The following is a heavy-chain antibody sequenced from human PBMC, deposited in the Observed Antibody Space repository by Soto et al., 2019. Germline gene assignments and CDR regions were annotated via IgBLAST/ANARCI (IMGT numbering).Heavy chain of an antibody. Sequence: ASVKVSCKASGYTFTGYYMHWVRQAPGQGLEWMGWINPNSGGTNYAQKFQGWVTMTRDTSISTAYMELSRLRSDDTAVYYCARGYSSSWYSDNRYCYYGMDVWGQGTTVTVSS. V-gene: IGHV1-2*04. CDR2: INPNSGGT. J-gene: IGHJ6*02. CDR1: GYTFTGYY. D-gene: IGHD6-13*01. CDR3: ARGYSSSWYSDNRYCYYGMDV.